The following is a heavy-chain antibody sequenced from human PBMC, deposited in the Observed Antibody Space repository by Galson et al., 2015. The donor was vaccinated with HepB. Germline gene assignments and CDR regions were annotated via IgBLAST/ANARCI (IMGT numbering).Heavy chain of an antibody. CDR2: ISYDGSNK. CDR1: GFTFSSYG. Sequence: SLRLSCAASGFTFSSYGMHWVRQAPGKGLEWVAVISYDGSNKYYADSVKGRFTISRDNSKNTLYLQMNSLRAEDTAVYYCASVARTTNYYYYYGMDVWGQGTTVTVSS. J-gene: IGHJ6*02. V-gene: IGHV3-30*03. CDR3: ASVARTTNYYYYYGMDV. D-gene: IGHD5-12*01.